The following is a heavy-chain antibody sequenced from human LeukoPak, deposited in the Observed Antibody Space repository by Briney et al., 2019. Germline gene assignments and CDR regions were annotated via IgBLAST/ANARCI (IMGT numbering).Heavy chain of an antibody. V-gene: IGHV3-23*01. CDR3: ARVNGSGSYFGHFDY. CDR1: GFTLSSYA. Sequence: GGSLRLSCAASGFTLSSYAMSWVRQAPGKGLEWVSAISDTGNTYHADSVKGRFTISRDNAKNSLHVQMNNLRAEDTALYYCARVNGSGSYFGHFDYWGQGTLVTVSS. D-gene: IGHD3-10*01. CDR2: ISDTGNT. J-gene: IGHJ4*02.